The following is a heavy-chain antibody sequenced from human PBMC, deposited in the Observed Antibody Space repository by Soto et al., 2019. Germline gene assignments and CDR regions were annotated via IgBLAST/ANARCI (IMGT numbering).Heavy chain of an antibody. CDR2: VFYSGSI. J-gene: IGHJ6*02. CDR3: ARESPGAVVGYYYYRMDV. D-gene: IGHD2-15*01. CDR1: CGSISSYY. Sequence: SETLSLTCNVSCGSISSYYWSWIRQPPGKGLGWIGYVFYSGSINYNPSLKSRVTISVDTSKNQFSLKLSSVTAADTAVYYCARESPGAVVGYYYYRMDVWGQGTTVTVSS. V-gene: IGHV4-59*01.